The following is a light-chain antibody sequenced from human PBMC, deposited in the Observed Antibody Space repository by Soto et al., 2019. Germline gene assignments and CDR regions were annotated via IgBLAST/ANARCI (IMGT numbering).Light chain of an antibody. CDR2: AAS. CDR1: QSISSY. CDR3: QQSYSTPYT. V-gene: IGKV1-39*01. J-gene: IGKJ2*01. Sequence: DIQMTQSPSSLSASVGYRVTITCRASQSISSYLNWYQQKPGKAPKLLIYAASSLQSGVPSRFSGSGSGTDFTLTISSLQHEDFATYYCQQSYSTPYTFGQGIKVDIK.